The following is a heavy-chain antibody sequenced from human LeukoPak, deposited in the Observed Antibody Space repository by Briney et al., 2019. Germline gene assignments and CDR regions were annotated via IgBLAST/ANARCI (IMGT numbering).Heavy chain of an antibody. CDR2: IYPNSGGT. V-gene: IGHV1-2*02. D-gene: IGHD3-10*01. CDR1: VYTFTTYH. CDR3: ARSSSGSYVSLDY. J-gene: IGHJ4*02. Sequence: ASVKVSCKASVYTFTTYHVHWVRHAPGQGLEWMGWIYPNSGGTNYAPKFQRRLTMTRDTSIATAYLEVSMLTSDDTAVYYCARSSSGSYVSLDYWGQGTLFTVSS.